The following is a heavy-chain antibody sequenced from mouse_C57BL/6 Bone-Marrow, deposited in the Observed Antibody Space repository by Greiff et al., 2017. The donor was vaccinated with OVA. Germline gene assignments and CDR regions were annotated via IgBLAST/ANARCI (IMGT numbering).Heavy chain of an antibody. CDR2: SRNKANDYTT. Sequence: EVQVVESGGGLVQSGRSLRLSCATSGFTFSDFYMEWVRQAPGKGLEWIAASRNKANDYTTEYSASVKGRFIVSRDTSQSILYLQMNALRAEDTAIYYCAREDYYGSSYDYWGQGTTLTVSS. CDR3: AREDYYGSSYDY. D-gene: IGHD1-1*01. V-gene: IGHV7-1*01. CDR1: GFTFSDFY. J-gene: IGHJ2*01.